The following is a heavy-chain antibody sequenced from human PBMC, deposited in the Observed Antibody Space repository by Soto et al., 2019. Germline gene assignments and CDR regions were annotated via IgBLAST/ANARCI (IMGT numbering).Heavy chain of an antibody. J-gene: IGHJ4*02. V-gene: IGHV4-59*08. Sequence: SETLSLTCTVSGGSISSYYWSWIRQPPGKGLEWIGYIYYSGSTNYNPSLKSRVTISVDTSKNQFSLKLSSVTAADTAGYYCARRYGSFFDYWGKGTLVTVYS. CDR1: GGSISSYY. CDR2: IYYSGST. D-gene: IGHD2-15*01. CDR3: ARRYGSFFDY.